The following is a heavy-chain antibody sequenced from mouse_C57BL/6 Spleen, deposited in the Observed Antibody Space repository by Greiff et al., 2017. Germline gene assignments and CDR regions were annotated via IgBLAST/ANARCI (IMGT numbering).Heavy chain of an antibody. CDR2: IDPETGGT. CDR1: GYTFTDYE. D-gene: IGHD3-2*02. CDR3: TRELRLDYAMDY. Sequence: VQLQQSGAELVRPGASVTLSCKASGYTFTDYEMHWVKQTPVHGLEWIGAIDPETGGTAYNQKFKGKAILTANKSSSTAYMELRSLTSEDSAVYYCTRELRLDYAMDYWGQGTSVTVSS. J-gene: IGHJ4*01. V-gene: IGHV1-15*01.